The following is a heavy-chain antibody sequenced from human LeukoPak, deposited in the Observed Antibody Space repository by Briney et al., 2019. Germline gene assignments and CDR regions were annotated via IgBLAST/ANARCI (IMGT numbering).Heavy chain of an antibody. CDR1: GRSISSGDYY. J-gene: IGHJ5*02. Sequence: SETLSLTCTVSGRSISSGDYYWSWIRQPPGKGLEWIGYIYYSGSTYYHPSLKSRVTISVDTSKNQFSLKLSSVTVADTAVYYCARAFPLGNWFDPWGQGTLVTVSS. CDR3: ARAFPLGNWFDP. V-gene: IGHV4-30-4*08. D-gene: IGHD7-27*01. CDR2: IYYSGST.